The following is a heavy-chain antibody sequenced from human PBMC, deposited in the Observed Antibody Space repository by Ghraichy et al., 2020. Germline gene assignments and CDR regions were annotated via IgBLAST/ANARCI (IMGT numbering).Heavy chain of an antibody. J-gene: IGHJ6*02. V-gene: IGHV4-31*03. D-gene: IGHD3-9*01. CDR2: IYYSGST. CDR1: GGSISSGGYY. CDR3: ARGPYYDILTGGNGMDV. Sequence: SQTLSLTCTVSGGSISSGGYYWSWIRQHPGKGLEWIGYIYYSGSTYYNPSLKSRVTISVDTSKNQFSLKLSSVTAADTAVYYCARGPYYDILTGGNGMDVWGQGTTVTVSS.